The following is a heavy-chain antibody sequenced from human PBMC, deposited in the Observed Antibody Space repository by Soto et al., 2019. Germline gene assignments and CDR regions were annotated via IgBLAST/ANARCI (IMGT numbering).Heavy chain of an antibody. V-gene: IGHV6-1*01. D-gene: IGHD5-12*01. Sequence: QVQLQQSGPGLVKPSQTLSLTCAISGDSVSSNSAAWNWIRRSPSRGLEWLGRTCYRSKWYNDYSVSVQSRITINPDTSKNQFSLQLNSVTLEDTAVYYCLRSVARVNYFDYWGQGTLVTVSS. CDR2: TCYRSKWYN. J-gene: IGHJ4*02. CDR3: LRSVARVNYFDY. CDR1: GDSVSSNSAA.